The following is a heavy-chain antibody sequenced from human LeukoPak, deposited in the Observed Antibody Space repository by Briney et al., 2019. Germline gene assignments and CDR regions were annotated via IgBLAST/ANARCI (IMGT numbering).Heavy chain of an antibody. D-gene: IGHD1-26*01. J-gene: IGHJ3*02. CDR1: GGSISSYY. Sequence: PSETLSLTCTVSGGSISSYYWSWIRQPPGKGLEWIGYIYYSGSTNYNPSLKSRVTISVDTSKNQFSLKLSSVTAADTAVYYCARDNIVGATRHAFDIWGQGTMVTVSS. CDR3: ARDNIVGATRHAFDI. V-gene: IGHV4-59*01. CDR2: IYYSGST.